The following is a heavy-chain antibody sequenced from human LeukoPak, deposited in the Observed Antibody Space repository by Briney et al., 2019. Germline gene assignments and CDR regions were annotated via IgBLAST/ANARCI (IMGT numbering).Heavy chain of an antibody. CDR1: GFTFSDYY. J-gene: IGHJ4*02. V-gene: IGHV3-11*01. Sequence: GGSLRLSCAASGFTFSDYYMSWIRQAPGKGLEWVSYISSSSPTMYHADSVKDRLSISRDNAKNSLYLQMNSLRAEDTAMYYCAREYTSGSYYIDYWGQGTLVTVSS. CDR3: AREYTSGSYYIDY. D-gene: IGHD3-10*01. CDR2: ISSSSPTM.